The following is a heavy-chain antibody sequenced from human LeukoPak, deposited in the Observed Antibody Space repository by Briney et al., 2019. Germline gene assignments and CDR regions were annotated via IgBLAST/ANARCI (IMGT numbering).Heavy chain of an antibody. D-gene: IGHD6-13*01. J-gene: IGHJ4*02. V-gene: IGHV1-46*01. CDR2: INPSVGGT. CDR1: GYGVTSYY. Sequence: GASVTVSCKAFGYGVTSYYIHWVRQAPGQGRGWMGMINPSVGGTTYARKFQGRVTMTRDTATSTDYMELSSLRSEDTAVYYCARGGQQQLVRFLDYWGQGTLVTVSS. CDR3: ARGGQQQLVRFLDY.